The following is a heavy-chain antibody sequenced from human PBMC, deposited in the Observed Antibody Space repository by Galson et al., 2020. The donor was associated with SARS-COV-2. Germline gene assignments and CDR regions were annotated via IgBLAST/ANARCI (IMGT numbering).Heavy chain of an antibody. J-gene: IGHJ4*02. Sequence: SGPPLVQPTQPLTLTCTFSGFPLSTSGMRVSWIRQPPGKALEWLALIDRHDDKYHSTPLKTRLTISKDTSKNQVVLTMTNMDPVDPATYYCARTYYDILAGYYIFDYWGQGTLVTVSS. CDR3: ARTYYDILAGYYIFDY. D-gene: IGHD3-9*01. V-gene: IGHV2-70*01. CDR2: IDRHDDK. CDR1: GFPLSTSGMR.